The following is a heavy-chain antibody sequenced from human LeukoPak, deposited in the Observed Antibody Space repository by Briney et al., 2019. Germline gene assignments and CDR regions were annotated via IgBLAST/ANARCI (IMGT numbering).Heavy chain of an antibody. V-gene: IGHV1-69*13. D-gene: IGHD4-11*01. CDR1: GYTFTSYY. CDR3: AGAARVNGMDV. J-gene: IGHJ6*02. Sequence: ASVKVSCKASGYTFTSYYMHWVRQAPGQGLQWMGGIIPIFGTANYAQKLQGRVTITADESTSTAYMELSSLRSEDTAVYYCAGAARVNGMDVWGQGTTVTVSS. CDR2: IIPIFGTA.